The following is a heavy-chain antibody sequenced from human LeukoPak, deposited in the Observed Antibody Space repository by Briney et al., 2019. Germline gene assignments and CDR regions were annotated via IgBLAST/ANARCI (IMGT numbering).Heavy chain of an antibody. D-gene: IGHD6-13*01. CDR1: GFTFSSYG. CDR3: ARGPQQLVPRGDY. CDR2: IRYDGSNK. V-gene: IGHV3-30*02. Sequence: GGSLRLSCAASGFTFSSYGMHWVRQAPGKGLEWVAFIRYDGSNKYYADSVKGRFTISRDNSKNSLYLQMNSLRAEDTAVYYCARGPQQLVPRGDYWGQGTLVTVSS. J-gene: IGHJ4*02.